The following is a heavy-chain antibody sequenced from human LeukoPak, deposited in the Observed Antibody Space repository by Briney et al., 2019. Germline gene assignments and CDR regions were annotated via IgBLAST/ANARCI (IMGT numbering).Heavy chain of an antibody. D-gene: IGHD4-17*01. Sequence: PGGSLRLSCAASEFTFSSYGMSWVRQAPGKGLEWVSSISGSCGSTQYADSVQGRFAISRDNSKNTLYLQMNSLRVEDTAVYFCARDPNGDYIGTFDMWGRGTMVSVSS. CDR2: ISGSCGST. CDR1: EFTFSSYG. J-gene: IGHJ3*02. CDR3: ARDPNGDYIGTFDM. V-gene: IGHV3-23*01.